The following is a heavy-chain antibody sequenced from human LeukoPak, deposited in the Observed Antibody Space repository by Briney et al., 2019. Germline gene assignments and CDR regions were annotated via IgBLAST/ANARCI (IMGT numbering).Heavy chain of an antibody. Sequence: GSLRLSCAASGFTFSSSAMSWVRQAPGKGLEWVSSISSSSSYIYYADSVKGRFTISRDNAKNSLYLQMNSLRAEDTAVYYCARVNMGTYYYDSSGPTWGQGTLVTVSS. V-gene: IGHV3-21*01. J-gene: IGHJ5*02. D-gene: IGHD3-22*01. CDR1: GFTFSSSA. CDR3: ARVNMGTYYYDSSGPT. CDR2: ISSSSSYI.